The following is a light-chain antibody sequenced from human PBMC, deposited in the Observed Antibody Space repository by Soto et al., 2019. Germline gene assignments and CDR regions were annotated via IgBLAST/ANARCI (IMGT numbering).Light chain of an antibody. CDR2: ENS. CDR3: ATWNSTLTLYV. V-gene: IGLV1-51*02. CDR1: SSNIGNNY. Sequence: QSVLTQPPSVSAAPGQKVTISCSGSSSNIGNNYVSWYQQLPGTAPKLLIYENSKRPSGIPDRFSGSKSGTSATLGITGLQTGDEADYSSATWNSTLTLYVFRPGTKLPV. J-gene: IGLJ1*01.